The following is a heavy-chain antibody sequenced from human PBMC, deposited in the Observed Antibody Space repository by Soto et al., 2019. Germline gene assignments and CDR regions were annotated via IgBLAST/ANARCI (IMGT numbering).Heavy chain of an antibody. J-gene: IGHJ4*02. V-gene: IGHV4-30-2*01. CDR3: AAGAGLPRYY. Sequence: QRQLQESGSGLVKPSQTLSLTCAVSGGSISSGGYSWSWIRQPPGKGLEWIGYIYHSGSTYYNPSLKSRVTISVDRSKNHFSLKLSSVTAADTAVYYCAAGAGLPRYYWGQGTLVTVSS. CDR2: IYHSGST. CDR1: GGSISSGGYS. D-gene: IGHD5-12*01.